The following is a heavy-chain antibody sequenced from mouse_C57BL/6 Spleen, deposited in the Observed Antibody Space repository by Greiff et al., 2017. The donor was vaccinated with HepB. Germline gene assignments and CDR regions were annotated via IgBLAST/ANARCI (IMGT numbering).Heavy chain of an antibody. J-gene: IGHJ2*01. D-gene: IGHD1-1*01. Sequence: EVKLVESGGGLVKPGGSLKLSCAASGFTFSSYTMSWVRQTPEKRLEWVATISGGGGNTYYPDSVKGRFTISRDNAKNTLYLQMSSLRSEDTALYYCARQGYYYGSRAHYFDYWGQGTTLTVSS. V-gene: IGHV5-9*01. CDR1: GFTFSSYT. CDR2: ISGGGGNT. CDR3: ARQGYYYGSRAHYFDY.